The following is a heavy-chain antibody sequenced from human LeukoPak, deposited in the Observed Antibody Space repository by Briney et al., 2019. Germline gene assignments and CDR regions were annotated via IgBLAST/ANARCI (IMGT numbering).Heavy chain of an antibody. Sequence: PSETLSLTCAVYGGSFSGYYWSWIRQPPGKRLEWIGEINHSGSTNYNPSLKSRVTISVDTSKNQFSLKLSSVTATDTAVYYCATLRGYSGYQTYYYYGMDVWGQGTTVTVSS. V-gene: IGHV4-34*01. D-gene: IGHD5-12*01. CDR1: GGSFSGYY. CDR2: INHSGST. CDR3: ATLRGYSGYQTYYYYGMDV. J-gene: IGHJ6*02.